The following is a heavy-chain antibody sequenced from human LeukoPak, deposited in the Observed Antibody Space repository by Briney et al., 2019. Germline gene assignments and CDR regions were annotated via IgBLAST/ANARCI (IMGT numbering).Heavy chain of an antibody. CDR3: ARGRVRTVTTSYYYYGMDV. J-gene: IGHJ6*02. Sequence: SETLSLTCIVSGGSISSNSHYWGWIRQPPGKGLEWIGSIYSSGTTYYNPSLRSRVTISVDTSKNQFSLKLSSVTAADTAVYYCARGRVRTVTTSYYYYGMDVWGQGTTVTVSS. CDR2: IYSSGTT. V-gene: IGHV4-39*07. CDR1: GGSISSNSHY. D-gene: IGHD4-17*01.